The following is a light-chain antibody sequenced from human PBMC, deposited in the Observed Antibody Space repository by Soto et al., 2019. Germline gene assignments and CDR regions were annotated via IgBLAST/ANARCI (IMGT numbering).Light chain of an antibody. CDR3: QQNGSVPIT. CDR1: QSLSGGY. Sequence: EIMLTQSPGTLSLSPRERANLSCRASQSLSGGYLAWFQQKPGQTPRLLIYSASNRATDITDRFSGSGSGTDFTLTISRLEPEDFVVYYCQQNGSVPITFGQGTRLEIK. CDR2: SAS. V-gene: IGKV3-20*01. J-gene: IGKJ5*01.